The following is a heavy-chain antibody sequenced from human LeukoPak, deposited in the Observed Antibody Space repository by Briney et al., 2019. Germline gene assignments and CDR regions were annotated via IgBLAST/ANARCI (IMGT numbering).Heavy chain of an antibody. J-gene: IGHJ6*03. CDR1: GYTLTELS. V-gene: IGHV1-24*01. D-gene: IGHD2-2*01. CDR2: FDPEDGET. CDR3: ATSGSDAIADYYYYMDV. Sequence: ASVKVSCKVSGYTLTELSMHWVRQAPGKGLEWMGGFDPEDGETIYAQKFQGRVTMTEDTSTDTAYMELSSLRSEDTAVYYCATSGSDAIADYYYYMDVWGKGTTVTVSS.